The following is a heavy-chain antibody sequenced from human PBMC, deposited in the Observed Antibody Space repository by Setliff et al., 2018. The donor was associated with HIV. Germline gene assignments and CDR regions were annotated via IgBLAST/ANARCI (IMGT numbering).Heavy chain of an antibody. Sequence: SVKVSCKASGGTFSLYAINWVRQAPGQGLKWMGGIIPIFNTANYAQKFQGRVTITADGSTSTAYMELSSLRFEDTATYYCARDQATGYEKVWFSWIDPWGQGTLVTVS. CDR3: ARDQATGYEKVWFSWIDP. D-gene: IGHD5-12*01. CDR2: IIPIFNTA. CDR1: GGTFSLYA. J-gene: IGHJ5*02. V-gene: IGHV1-69*13.